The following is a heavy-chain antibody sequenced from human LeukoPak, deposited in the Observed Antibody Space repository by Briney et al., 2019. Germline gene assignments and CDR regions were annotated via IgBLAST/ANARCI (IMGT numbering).Heavy chain of an antibody. CDR3: VRDLTGGTLFDS. CDR2: TYYRSKWYN. J-gene: IGHJ4*02. CDR1: GDSVSNNNAA. D-gene: IGHD3-9*01. V-gene: IGHV6-1*01. Sequence: SQTLSLTCAISGDSVSNNNAAWHWIRQSPSRGLEWLGRTYYRSKWYNVYAVSVKSRITINPDTSKNQFSLQLNSVTPEDTAVYFCVRDLTGGTLFDSWGQGTLVTVSS.